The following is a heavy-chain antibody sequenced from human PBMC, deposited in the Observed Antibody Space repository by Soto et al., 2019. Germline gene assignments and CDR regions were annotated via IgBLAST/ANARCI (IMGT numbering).Heavy chain of an antibody. V-gene: IGHV3-23*01. CDR1: GFSFSTYA. CDR2: ISASGATT. J-gene: IGHJ3*02. D-gene: IGHD2-15*01. CDR3: AKWTDTVIEAALAGGAFDI. Sequence: GGSLRLSCAASGFSFSTYALTWVRQAPGKGLEWVSGISASGATTYYADSVKGRFTISRDNSKNTVFLQMTSLRAEDTALYYCAKWTDTVIEAALAGGAFDIWGQGTMVTVS.